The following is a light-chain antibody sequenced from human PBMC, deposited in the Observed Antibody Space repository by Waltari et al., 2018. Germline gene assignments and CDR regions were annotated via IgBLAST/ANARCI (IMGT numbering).Light chain of an antibody. V-gene: IGKV1-12*01. CDR2: TAS. CDR3: LKAYSFPRT. CDR1: QGISSR. Sequence: DIQMTQSPSFVSASVGDRVTITCRASQGISSRLAWYQQKPGKAPKLLIYTASTLQSGVPSRFSGSGSGTEFTLIITTLQPEEFATYFCLKAYSFPRTFGQGTKLEIK. J-gene: IGKJ2*01.